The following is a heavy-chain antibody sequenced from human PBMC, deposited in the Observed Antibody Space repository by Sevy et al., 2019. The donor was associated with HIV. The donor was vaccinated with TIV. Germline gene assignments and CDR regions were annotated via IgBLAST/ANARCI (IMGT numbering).Heavy chain of an antibody. J-gene: IGHJ4*02. CDR3: VKDRYYGSGSYHYFDY. Sequence: GGSLRLSCAASGFTFSNYAMNWVRQAPGKGLEWVSGISGSAARTYYADSVKGRFTISRDDSKNTLYLQMNSLRVEDTAVYYCVKDRYYGSGSYHYFDYWGQGTLVTVSS. V-gene: IGHV3-23*01. D-gene: IGHD3-10*01. CDR1: GFTFSNYA. CDR2: ISGSAART.